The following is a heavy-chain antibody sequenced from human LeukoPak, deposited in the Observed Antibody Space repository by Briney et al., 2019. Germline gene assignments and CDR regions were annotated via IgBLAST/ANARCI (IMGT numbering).Heavy chain of an antibody. CDR3: ARGNSDYDHDY. D-gene: IGHD5-12*01. V-gene: IGHV3-33*01. CDR2: IWYDGSNK. J-gene: IGHJ4*02. CDR1: GFIFTNYG. Sequence: QPGGSLRLSCAASGFIFTNYGMHWVRQAPGKGLEWVAVIWYDGSNKYYADSVKGRFTISRDNSKNTLYLQMNSLRAEDTAVYYCARGNSDYDHDYWGQGTLVTVSS.